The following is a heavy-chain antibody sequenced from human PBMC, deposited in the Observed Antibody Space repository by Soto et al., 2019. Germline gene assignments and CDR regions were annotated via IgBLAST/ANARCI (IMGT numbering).Heavy chain of an antibody. D-gene: IGHD3-9*01. CDR3: ARRPTYYDILTGYGYYWYFDL. CDR1: GGSFSGYY. CDR2: INHSGST. V-gene: IGHV4-34*01. J-gene: IGHJ2*01. Sequence: SETLSLTCAVYGGSFSGYYWSWIRQPPGKGLEWIGEINHSGSTNYNPSLKSRVTISVDTSKNHFSLKLSSVTAADTAVYYFARRPTYYDILTGYGYYWYFDLWGRGTLVTVSS.